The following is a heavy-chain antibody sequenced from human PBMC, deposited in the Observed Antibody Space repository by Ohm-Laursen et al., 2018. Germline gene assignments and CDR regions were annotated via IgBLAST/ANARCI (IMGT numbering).Heavy chain of an antibody. CDR1: GYTFTNYY. CDR3: ASMGFGESTYLNYYGLDV. CDR2: INPNSGDT. J-gene: IGHJ6*02. V-gene: IGHV1-2*02. D-gene: IGHD3-10*01. Sequence: VASVKVSCKASGYTFTNYYMHWVRQAPGQGLEWMGWINPNSGDTKYAQKFQGRVTMTRDTSISTAYMELSRLRSDDTALYYCASMGFGESTYLNYYGLDVWSQGTTVTVSS.